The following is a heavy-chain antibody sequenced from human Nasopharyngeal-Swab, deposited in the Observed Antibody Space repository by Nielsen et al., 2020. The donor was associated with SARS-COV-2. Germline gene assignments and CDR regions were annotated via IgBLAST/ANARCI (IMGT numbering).Heavy chain of an antibody. CDR2: ISAYNGNT. Sequence: ASVKVSCKASGYTFTSYGISWVRQAPGQGLEWMGWISAYNGNTNYAQKFQGRVTMTRNTSISTAYMELSSLRSEDTAVYYCARVEGRFDPWGQGTLVTVSS. CDR3: ARVEGRFDP. D-gene: IGHD3-10*01. CDR1: GYTFTSYG. V-gene: IGHV1-18*01. J-gene: IGHJ5*02.